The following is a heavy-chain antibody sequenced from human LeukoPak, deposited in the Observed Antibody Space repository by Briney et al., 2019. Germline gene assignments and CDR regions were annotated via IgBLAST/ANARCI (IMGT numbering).Heavy chain of an antibody. CDR3: ARTSYYGSGSYTT. V-gene: IGHV1-2*06. CDR1: GYTFTGYY. CDR2: INPNSADT. J-gene: IGHJ5*02. Sequence: EASVKVSCKASGYTFTGYYIHWVRQAPGQGPEWMGRINPNSADTNYAQKFQGRVTMTRDTSISTAYMELSRLRSDDTAVYYCARTSYYGSGSYTTWGQGTLVTVSS. D-gene: IGHD3-10*01.